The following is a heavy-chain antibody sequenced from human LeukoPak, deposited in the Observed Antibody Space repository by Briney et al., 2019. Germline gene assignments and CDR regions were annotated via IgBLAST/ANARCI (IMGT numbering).Heavy chain of an antibody. V-gene: IGHV3-30*04. CDR2: ISYDGSNK. J-gene: IGHJ4*02. CDR3: ARARSVYDY. D-gene: IGHD5/OR15-5a*01. Sequence: PGGSLRLSCAASGFTFSSYAMHWVRQAPGKGLEWVAVISYDGSNKYHADSVKGRFTISRDNSKNTLYLQMNSLGAEDTAVYYCARARSVYDYWGQGTLVTVSS. CDR1: GFTFSSYA.